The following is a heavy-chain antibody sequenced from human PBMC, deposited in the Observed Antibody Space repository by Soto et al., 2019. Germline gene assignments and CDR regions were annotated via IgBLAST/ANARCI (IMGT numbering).Heavy chain of an antibody. J-gene: IGHJ4*02. CDR3: GKDGKAGGLDY. CDR1: GSTSNDYA. Sequence: EVQLVESGGGLVQPGRSLRLSCAVSGSTSNDYAMHWVRQAPGKGLEWVSGIFLESDRTGYADSVKGRFTTSRDKAKNSLYLQMNSLRPEDTALYYCGKDGKAGGLDYWGQGTLVIVS. CDR2: IFLESDRT. V-gene: IGHV3-9*02. D-gene: IGHD2-15*01.